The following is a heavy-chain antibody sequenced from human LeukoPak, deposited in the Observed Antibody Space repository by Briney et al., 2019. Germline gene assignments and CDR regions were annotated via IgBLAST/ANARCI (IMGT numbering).Heavy chain of an antibody. J-gene: IGHJ4*02. CDR1: GFSFGSYG. Sequence: GRSLTLSCTASGFSFGSYGMHWVRQAPGKGLEWVAVIWYDGSNKYYPYSVKRRVTFAGNNSKHALYLQMNSLGAEDTAVYCCTREMSVGGWLRTAFFDYWGQGTLVTVSS. CDR3: TREMSVGGWLRTAFFDY. V-gene: IGHV3-33*01. CDR2: IWYDGSNK. D-gene: IGHD5-24*01.